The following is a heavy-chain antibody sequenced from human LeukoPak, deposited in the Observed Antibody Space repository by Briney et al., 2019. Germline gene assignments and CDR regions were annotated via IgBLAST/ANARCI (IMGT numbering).Heavy chain of an antibody. V-gene: IGHV3-33*01. CDR2: IWYDGSNK. Sequence: PGGSLRLSCAASGFTFSSYGMHWVHQAPGKGLEWVAVIWYDGSNKYYADSVKGRFTISRDNSKNTLYLQMNSLRAEDTAVYYCATSTYYDFWSGYYTNYYYYYGMDVWGQGTTVTVSS. CDR1: GFTFSSYG. CDR3: ATSTYYDFWSGYYTNYYYYYGMDV. D-gene: IGHD3-3*01. J-gene: IGHJ6*02.